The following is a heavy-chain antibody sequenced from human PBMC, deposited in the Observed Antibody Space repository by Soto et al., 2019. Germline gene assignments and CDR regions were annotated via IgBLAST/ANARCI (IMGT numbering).Heavy chain of an antibody. Sequence: QVQLVQSGAEVKKPGASVKVSCKASGYTFTSYGISWVRQAPGQGLEWMGWISAYNGNTNYAQKLQGRITMTTDTTTSTAYMELRSLRSDDTAVYYCASSLLVGYGLEGESDWGQGTLVTVSS. CDR2: ISAYNGNT. CDR1: GYTFTSYG. V-gene: IGHV1-18*01. J-gene: IGHJ4*02. CDR3: ASSLLVGYGLEGESD. D-gene: IGHD5-18*01.